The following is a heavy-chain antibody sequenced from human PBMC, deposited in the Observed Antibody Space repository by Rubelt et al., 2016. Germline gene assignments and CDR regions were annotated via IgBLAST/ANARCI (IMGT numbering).Heavy chain of an antibody. CDR3: ARDGGRTFDY. CDR1: GGSISSSSYY. J-gene: IGHJ4*02. Sequence: QLQLQESGPGLVKPSETLSLTCTVSGGSISSSSYYWGWIRQPPGKGLEWIGSIYHSGSTYYNPSLKSRFTISVDTSKNQFSLKLSSVTAADTAVYYCARDGGRTFDYWGQGTLVTVSS. D-gene: IGHD3-3*01. CDR2: IYHSGST. V-gene: IGHV4-39*07.